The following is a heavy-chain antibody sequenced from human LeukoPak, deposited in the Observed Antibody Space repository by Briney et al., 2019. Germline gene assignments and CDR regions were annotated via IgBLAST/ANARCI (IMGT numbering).Heavy chain of an antibody. D-gene: IGHD3-3*01. Sequence: ASETLSLTCAVYGGSFRGYYWSWIRQPPGKGLEWIGEINHSGSTNYNPFLKSRVTISVDTSKNQFSLKLSSVTAADTAVYYCARGNFVLRFLEWLLYFDYWGQGTLVTVSS. V-gene: IGHV4-34*01. CDR2: INHSGST. J-gene: IGHJ4*02. CDR3: ARGNFVLRFLEWLLYFDY. CDR1: GGSFRGYY.